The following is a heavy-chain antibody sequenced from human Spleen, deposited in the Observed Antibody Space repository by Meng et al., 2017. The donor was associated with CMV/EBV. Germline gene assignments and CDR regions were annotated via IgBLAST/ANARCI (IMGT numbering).Heavy chain of an antibody. Sequence: GFPFSSYAMGWVRQAPGKGLEWVPAISGSGGSTYYADSVKGRFTISRDNSKNTLYLQMNSLRAEDTAVYYCAKSLLPWAGLSGGPDYWGQGTLVTVSS. V-gene: IGHV3-23*01. CDR1: GFPFSSYA. D-gene: IGHD2-15*01. J-gene: IGHJ4*02. CDR3: AKSLLPWAGLSGGPDY. CDR2: ISGSGGST.